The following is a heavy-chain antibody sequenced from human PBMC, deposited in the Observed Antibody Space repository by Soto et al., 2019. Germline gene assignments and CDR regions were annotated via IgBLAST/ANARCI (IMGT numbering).Heavy chain of an antibody. V-gene: IGHV3-15*01. Sequence: GGSLRLSCAASGFTFSNAWMSWVRQAPGKGLEWVGRIKSKTDGGTTDYAAPVKGRFTISRDDSKNTLYLQMNSLKTEDTAVYYCTSLRIRVLYIDYWGQGTLVTVSS. J-gene: IGHJ4*02. CDR1: GFTFSNAW. CDR3: TSLRIRVLYIDY. D-gene: IGHD3-10*01. CDR2: IKSKTDGGTT.